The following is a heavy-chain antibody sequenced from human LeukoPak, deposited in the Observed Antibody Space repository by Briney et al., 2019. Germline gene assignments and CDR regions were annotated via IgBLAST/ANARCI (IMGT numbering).Heavy chain of an antibody. V-gene: IGHV3-48*01. CDR3: ATETPYDHLHQFDY. Sequence: GGSLRLSCAASGFTFSSYSMNWVRQAPGKGLEWVSYISSSSSTIYYADSVKGRFTISRDNAKNSLYLQMNSLRSEDTAVYYCATETPYDHLHQFDYWGQGTLVTVSS. CDR2: ISSSSSTI. CDR1: GFTFSSYS. D-gene: IGHD1-1*01. J-gene: IGHJ4*02.